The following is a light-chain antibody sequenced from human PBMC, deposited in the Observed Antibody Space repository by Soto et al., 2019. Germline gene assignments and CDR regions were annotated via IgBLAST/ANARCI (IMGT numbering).Light chain of an antibody. J-gene: IGKJ1*01. Sequence: EFVLTQSPATLSLSPWERETICCRASQSVSSYLAWYQQKPGQAPRLLIYDISNRATGIPARFSGSGSGTDFTLTISSLQPADFATYYCQQSYSTSWTFGQGTKVDI. CDR3: QQSYSTSWT. CDR1: QSVSSY. CDR2: DIS. V-gene: IGKV3-11*01.